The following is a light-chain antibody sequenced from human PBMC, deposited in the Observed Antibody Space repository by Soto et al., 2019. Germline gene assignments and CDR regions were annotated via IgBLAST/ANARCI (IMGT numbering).Light chain of an antibody. CDR2: GAS. J-gene: IGKJ1*01. V-gene: IGKV3-15*01. Sequence: EIVMTQSPATLSVSPGERATLSCRASQSVGNNLAWYQQKPGQAPRLLIHGASIRATGVPARFSDSGSGTEFTLTISSLQSEDFAVYYCQQCDDWPRTFGQGTKVEIK. CDR3: QQCDDWPRT. CDR1: QSVGNN.